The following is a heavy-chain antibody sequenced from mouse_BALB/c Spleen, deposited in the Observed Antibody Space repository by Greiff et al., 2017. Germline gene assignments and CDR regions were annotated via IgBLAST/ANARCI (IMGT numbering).Heavy chain of an antibody. CDR1: GFTFSSYT. Sequence: EVKVVESGGGLVKPGGSLKLSCAASGFTFSSYTMSWVRQTPEKRLEWVATISSGGSYTYYPDSVKGRFTISRDNAKNTLYLQMSSLKSEDTAMYYCTRDKDYGSFFFDYWGQGTTLTVSS. D-gene: IGHD1-1*01. V-gene: IGHV5-6-4*01. CDR3: TRDKDYGSFFFDY. CDR2: ISSGGSYT. J-gene: IGHJ2*01.